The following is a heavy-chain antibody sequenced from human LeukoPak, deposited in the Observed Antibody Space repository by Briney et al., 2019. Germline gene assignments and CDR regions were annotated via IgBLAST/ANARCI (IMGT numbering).Heavy chain of an antibody. J-gene: IGHJ3*02. CDR1: GYTFTGYY. V-gene: IGHV1-2*02. Sequence: ASVKVSCKASGYTFTGYYMHWVRQAPGQGLEWMGWINPNSGDTNYAQKLQGRVTMTRDTSISTAYMELNRLRSDDTAVYYCAISKDYYDSSGYYSHAFDIWGQATMVTVST. CDR2: INPNSGDT. CDR3: AISKDYYDSSGYYSHAFDI. D-gene: IGHD3-22*01.